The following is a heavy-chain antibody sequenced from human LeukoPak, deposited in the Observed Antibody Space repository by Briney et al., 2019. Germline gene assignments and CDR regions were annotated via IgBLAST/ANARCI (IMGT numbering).Heavy chain of an antibody. CDR1: GYSFTSYW. V-gene: IGHV5-51*01. J-gene: IGHJ4*02. Sequence: GESLKISCKGSGYSFTSYWIGWVRQMPGKDLEWMGIIYPGDSDTRYSPSFQGQVTISADKSISTAYLQWSSLKASDTAMYYCARGNGYSSGWYVVIRGGFDYWGQGTLVTVSS. CDR2: IYPGDSDT. D-gene: IGHD6-19*01. CDR3: ARGNGYSSGWYVVIRGGFDY.